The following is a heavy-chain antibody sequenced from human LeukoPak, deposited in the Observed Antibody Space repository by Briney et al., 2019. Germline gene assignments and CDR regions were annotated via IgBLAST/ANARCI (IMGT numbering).Heavy chain of an antibody. D-gene: IGHD3-22*01. CDR3: ARDRITMIGYWFDP. V-gene: IGHV1-69*04. CDR1: GGTFGSYA. J-gene: IGHJ5*02. Sequence: GASVKVSCKASGGTFGSYAISWVRQAPGQGLEWMGRIIPILGIANYAQKFQGRVTITADKSTSTAYMELSSLRSEDTAVYYCARDRITMIGYWFDPWGQGTLVTVSS. CDR2: IIPILGIA.